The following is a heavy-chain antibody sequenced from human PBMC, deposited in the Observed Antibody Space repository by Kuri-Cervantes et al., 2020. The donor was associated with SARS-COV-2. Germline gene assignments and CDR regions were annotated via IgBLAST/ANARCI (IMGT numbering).Heavy chain of an antibody. Sequence: GESLKISCAASGFTFSSYATHWVRQAPGKGLEWVAVIWYDGSNKYHADSVKGRFTISRDNSKNTLYLQMNSLRDEDTAVYDCARSLYGGTSWYYGMDVWGQGTTVTVSS. V-gene: IGHV3-33*01. CDR2: IWYDGSNK. J-gene: IGHJ6*02. CDR3: ARSLYGGTSWYYGMDV. CDR1: GFTFSSYA. D-gene: IGHD4-23*01.